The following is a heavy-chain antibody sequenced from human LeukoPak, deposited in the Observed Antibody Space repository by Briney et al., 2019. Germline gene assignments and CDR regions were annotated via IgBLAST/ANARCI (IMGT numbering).Heavy chain of an antibody. J-gene: IGHJ3*02. CDR3: ARELTSPYYYDSSGYAFDI. V-gene: IGHV4-34*01. CDR1: GGSFSGYY. CDR2: INHSGST. Sequence: PSETLSLTCAVYGGSFSGYYWSWIRQPPGKGLEWIGEINHSGSTNYNPSLKSRVTISVDTSKNQFSLKLSSVTAADTAVYYCARELTSPYYYDSSGYAFDIWGQGTMVTVSS. D-gene: IGHD3-22*01.